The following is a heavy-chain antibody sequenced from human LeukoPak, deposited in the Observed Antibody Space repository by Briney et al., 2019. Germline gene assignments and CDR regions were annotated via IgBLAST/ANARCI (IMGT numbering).Heavy chain of an antibody. Sequence: SETLSLTCTVSGGSISSYYWSWIRQPPGKGLEWIGYIYYSGSTNYNPSLKSRVTISVDTSKNQFSLKLSSVTAADTAVYYCAGTRFNIDAFDIWGQGTMVTVSS. CDR2: IYYSGST. V-gene: IGHV4-59*12. CDR3: AGTRFNIDAFDI. CDR1: GGSISSYY. J-gene: IGHJ3*02. D-gene: IGHD1-7*01.